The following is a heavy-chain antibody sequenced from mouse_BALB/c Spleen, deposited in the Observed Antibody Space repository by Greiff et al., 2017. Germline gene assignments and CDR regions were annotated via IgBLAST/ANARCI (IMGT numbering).Heavy chain of an antibody. J-gene: IGHJ2*01. V-gene: IGHV1-14*01. D-gene: IGHD1-1*01. CDR2: INPYNDGT. CDR3: ARRAFNYYGSSSFDY. CDR1: GHTFTSYV. Sequence: VQLQQSGPELVKPGASVKMSCKASGHTFTSYVMHWVKQKPGQGLEWIGYINPYNDGTKYNEKFKGKATLTSDKSSSTAYMELSSLTSEDSAVYYCARRAFNYYGSSSFDYWGQGTTLTVSS.